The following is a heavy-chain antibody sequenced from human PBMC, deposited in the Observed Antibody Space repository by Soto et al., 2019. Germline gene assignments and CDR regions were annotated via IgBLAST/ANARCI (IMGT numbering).Heavy chain of an antibody. V-gene: IGHV4-31*03. CDR2: ISYRGIT. CDR1: GGSFSSGAYH. Sequence: QVQLQESGPGLVKPSQTQSLTCTVSGGSFSSGAYHWSWVRQHPGQGLEWIASISYRGITYSNPSLKSRLSMSVDSSKNQFSLNLTSVTAADTAVYHCVRMSATGTRWFDPWGQGTLVTVSS. D-gene: IGHD6-13*01. J-gene: IGHJ5*02. CDR3: VRMSATGTRWFDP.